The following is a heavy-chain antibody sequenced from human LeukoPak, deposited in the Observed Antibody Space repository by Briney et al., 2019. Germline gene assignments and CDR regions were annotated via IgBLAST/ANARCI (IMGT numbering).Heavy chain of an antibody. CDR2: TWYVGSNK. V-gene: IGHV3-33*01. CDR3: ARDASTVTMGLDY. D-gene: IGHD4-17*01. J-gene: IGHJ4*02. Sequence: GRSLRLSCAASGFTFSSYGMHWVRQAPGKGLEWVAVTWYVGSNKNYADSVKGRFTISRDNSKNTPYLQMNSLRAEDTAVYYCARDASTVTMGLDYWGQGTLVTVPS. CDR1: GFTFSSYG.